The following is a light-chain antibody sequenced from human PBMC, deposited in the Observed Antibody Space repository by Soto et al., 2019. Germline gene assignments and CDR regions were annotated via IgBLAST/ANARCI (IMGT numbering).Light chain of an antibody. J-gene: IGLJ1*01. CDR1: SSDVGGYNY. CDR2: DVS. V-gene: IGLV2-14*01. Sequence: QSALTQPASVSGSPGQPITISCTGTSSDVGGYNYVSWYQQHPGEAPKLLIYDVSNRPSGVSNRFSGSKSGNTASLTISGLQAEDEADYYCSSYRSSSTVYVFGTGTKVTVL. CDR3: SSYRSSSTVYV.